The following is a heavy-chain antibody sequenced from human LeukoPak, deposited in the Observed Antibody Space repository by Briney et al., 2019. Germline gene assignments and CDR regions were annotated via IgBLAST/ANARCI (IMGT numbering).Heavy chain of an antibody. CDR3: ARGEGDYDILTGYYPPNPIDY. J-gene: IGHJ4*02. V-gene: IGHV4-39*07. CDR1: GGSISTSSYF. CDR2: IYYSGST. Sequence: SETLSLTCTVSGGSISTSSYFWGWIRQPPGKGLEWIGSIYYSGSTYYNPSLKSRVTISVDTSKNQFSLKLSSVTAADTAVYYCARGEGDYDILTGYYPPNPIDYWGQGTLVTVSS. D-gene: IGHD3-9*01.